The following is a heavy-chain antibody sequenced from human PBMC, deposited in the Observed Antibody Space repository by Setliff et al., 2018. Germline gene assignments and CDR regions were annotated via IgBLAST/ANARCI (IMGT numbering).Heavy chain of an antibody. CDR1: GDTSTTYA. CDR2: INAGNGNI. D-gene: IGHD3-10*01. CDR3: ARLWRRIQQIDY. Sequence: ASVKVSCKASGDTSTTYAIHWVRQAPGQGLEWMGWINAGNGNIRYSQNFQGRVTITRDTSASTAYMELSSLRSEDTAVYYCARLWRRIQQIDYWGQGTLVTVSS. J-gene: IGHJ4*02. V-gene: IGHV1-3*01.